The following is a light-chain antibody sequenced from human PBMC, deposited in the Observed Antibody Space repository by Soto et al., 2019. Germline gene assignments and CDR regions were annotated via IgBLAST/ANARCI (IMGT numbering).Light chain of an antibody. V-gene: IGLV2-23*01. CDR1: SSDVGSYNH. Sequence: QSVLTQPASVSGSPGQSITISCTGTSSDVGSYNHVSWYQQHPGKAPKLMIYEASKRPSGVSNRFSGSKSGNTASLTISGLQAEDEADYYCCSYAGSSTVVFGGGTKLTVL. J-gene: IGLJ2*01. CDR3: CSYAGSSTVV. CDR2: EAS.